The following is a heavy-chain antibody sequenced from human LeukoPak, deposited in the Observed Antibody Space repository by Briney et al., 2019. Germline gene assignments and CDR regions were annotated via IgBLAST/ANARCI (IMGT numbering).Heavy chain of an antibody. V-gene: IGHV3-30*02. Sequence: QPGGSLRLSCAASEFTFSSYGMHWVRQAPGKGLEWVAFIRYDGSNKYYADSVKGRFTISRDNSKNTLYLQMNSLRAEDTAVYYCAKDPQKWESYFDYWGQGTLVTVSS. D-gene: IGHD1-26*01. CDR3: AKDPQKWESYFDY. J-gene: IGHJ4*02. CDR2: IRYDGSNK. CDR1: EFTFSSYG.